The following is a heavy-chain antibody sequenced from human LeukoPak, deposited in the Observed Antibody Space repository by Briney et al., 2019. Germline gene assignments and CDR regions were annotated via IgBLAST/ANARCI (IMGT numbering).Heavy chain of an antibody. CDR1: GFSLSTSGVG. V-gene: IGHV2-5*01. Sequence: ESGLTLVNPTQTLTLTCTFSGFSLSTSGVGVGWIRQPPGKALEWLALIYWNDDKRYSPSLKSRLTISKDTSKNQVVLTMTNMDPVDTATYYCARSYSDYDYFNNWFDPWGQGTLVTVSS. D-gene: IGHD5-12*01. CDR2: IYWNDDK. J-gene: IGHJ5*02. CDR3: ARSYSDYDYFNNWFDP.